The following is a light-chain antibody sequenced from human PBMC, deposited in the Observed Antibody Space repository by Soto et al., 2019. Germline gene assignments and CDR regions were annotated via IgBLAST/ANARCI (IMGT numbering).Light chain of an antibody. V-gene: IGKV3-20*01. CDR3: QQYETSPLT. Sequence: EIVFTQSPCTLSLSPGERATLSCRASQSVGRSFLAWYQHKPGQAPRLLIYGASSRATGIPDRFSGNGSGTDFTLTISRLEPEDFAVYYCQQYETSPLTFGGGTKVDIK. CDR1: QSVGRSF. J-gene: IGKJ4*01. CDR2: GAS.